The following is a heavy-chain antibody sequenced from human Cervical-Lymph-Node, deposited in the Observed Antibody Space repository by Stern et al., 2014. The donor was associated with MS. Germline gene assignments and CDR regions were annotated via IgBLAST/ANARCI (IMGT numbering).Heavy chain of an antibody. Sequence: VQLVESGPGLVKPSGTLSLTCTVSGGSISGSNWWGWVRQPPGKGLEWIGEIYHSGSTNYNPSLKSRGTISVDKSKKQFYLNLSSATAADTAVYYCARSHISYHYFDYWGPGTLVTVSS. CDR2: IYHSGST. CDR1: GGSISGSNW. CDR3: ARSHISYHYFDY. D-gene: IGHD1-14*01. V-gene: IGHV4-4*02. J-gene: IGHJ4*02.